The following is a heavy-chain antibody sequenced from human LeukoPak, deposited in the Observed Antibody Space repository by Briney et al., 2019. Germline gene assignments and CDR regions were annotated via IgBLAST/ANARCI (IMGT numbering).Heavy chain of an antibody. CDR3: ARRGQELGHVFDI. CDR2: ITGSGGTT. D-gene: IGHD7-27*01. V-gene: IGHV3-23*01. J-gene: IGHJ3*02. Sequence: GGSLRLSCAASGFTFSDYAMSWVRQAPGKGLEWVSTITGSGGTTYYANSVKGRFTISRDNSKTTLFLQMDSLRPEDTALYYCARRGQELGHVFDIWGQGTMVTVSS. CDR1: GFTFSDYA.